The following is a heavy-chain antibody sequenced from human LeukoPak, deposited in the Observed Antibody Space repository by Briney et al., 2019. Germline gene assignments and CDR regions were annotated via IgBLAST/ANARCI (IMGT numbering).Heavy chain of an antibody. V-gene: IGHV5-51*01. J-gene: IGHJ4*02. CDR2: IYPGDSDT. CDR1: GYSFSTHW. CDR3: AREPAVAAATNFDF. Sequence: GESLKISCKASGYSFSTHWIGWVRQTPGKGLEWMGLIYPGDSDTKYSLSFQGQVTMSVDKSISTAYLEWSGLKASDTATYYCAREPAVAAATNFDFWGQGTLVTVSS. D-gene: IGHD2-15*01.